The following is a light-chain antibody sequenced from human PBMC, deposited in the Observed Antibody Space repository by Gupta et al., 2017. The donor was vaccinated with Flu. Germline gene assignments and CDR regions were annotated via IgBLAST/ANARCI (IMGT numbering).Light chain of an antibody. CDR3: AAWDDSLNGVV. V-gene: IGLV1-44*01. Sequence: SVLTQPPSASGTPGQMVSISCSGSSSNIGSNTLNWYQQLPGTAPKLLISSNNQRPSGVPDRFSGSKSGTSASLAISELQSEDEADYYCAAWDDSLNGVVFGGGTKLAVL. CDR2: SNN. CDR1: SSNIGSNT. J-gene: IGLJ2*01.